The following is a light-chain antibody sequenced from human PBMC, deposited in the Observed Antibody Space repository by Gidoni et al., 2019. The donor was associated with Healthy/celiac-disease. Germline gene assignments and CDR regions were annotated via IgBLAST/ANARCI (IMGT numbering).Light chain of an antibody. Sequence: QSVLTQPPSVSGAPGQRVTISCTGSSSNSGAGYDGHWYQQLPGTAPKLLISRNSNRPSGVPDRFSGSKSGTSASLAITGLQAEDEADYYCQSYDSSLSVVFGGGTKLTVL. CDR2: RNS. J-gene: IGLJ2*01. V-gene: IGLV1-40*01. CDR1: SSNSGAGYD. CDR3: QSYDSSLSVV.